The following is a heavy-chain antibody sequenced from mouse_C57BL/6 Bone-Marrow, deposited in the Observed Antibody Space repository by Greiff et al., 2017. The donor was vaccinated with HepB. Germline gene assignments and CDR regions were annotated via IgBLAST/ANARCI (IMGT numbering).Heavy chain of an antibody. J-gene: IGHJ4*01. V-gene: IGHV5-4*01. D-gene: IGHD2-3*01. CDR1: GFTFSSYA. CDR2: ISDGGSYT. Sequence: EVHLVESGGGLVKPGGSLKLSCAASGFTFSSYAMSWVRQTPEKRLEWVATISDGGSYTYYPDNVKGRFTISRDNAKNNLYLQMGHLKSEDTAMYLCGGGGYSYYYAMDYWGQGTSVTVSS. CDR3: GGGGYSYYYAMDY.